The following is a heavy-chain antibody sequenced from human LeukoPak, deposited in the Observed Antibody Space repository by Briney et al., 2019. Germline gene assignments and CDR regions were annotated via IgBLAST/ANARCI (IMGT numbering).Heavy chain of an antibody. CDR2: INPSGGST. Sequence: ASVKVSCKASGYTFTSYYMHWVRQAPRQGLEWMGIINPSGGSTSYAQRFQGRVTMTRDMSTSTVYMELSSLRSEDTAVYYCARKAATTYYFDYWGQGTLVTVSS. D-gene: IGHD2-15*01. CDR1: GYTFTSYY. CDR3: ARKAATTYYFDY. J-gene: IGHJ4*02. V-gene: IGHV1-46*01.